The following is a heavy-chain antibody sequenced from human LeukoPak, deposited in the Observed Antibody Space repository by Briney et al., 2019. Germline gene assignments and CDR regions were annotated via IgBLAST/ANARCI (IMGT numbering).Heavy chain of an antibody. D-gene: IGHD1-26*01. Sequence: SETLSLTCAVYGGTFSDYYWSWIRQAPGKGLEWIGEINDSGSTNYNSSLRSRLTISVDTSKNQFSLQLSSVTAADTAVYYCARRLRSGSQVLDYWGQGTLATVSS. CDR3: ARRLRSGSQVLDY. CDR2: INDSGST. CDR1: GGTFSDYY. V-gene: IGHV4-34*01. J-gene: IGHJ4*02.